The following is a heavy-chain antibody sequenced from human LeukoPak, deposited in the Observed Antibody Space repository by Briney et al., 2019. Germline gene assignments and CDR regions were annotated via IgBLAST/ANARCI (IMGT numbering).Heavy chain of an antibody. CDR2: IYYSGST. Sequence: SETLSLTCTVSGGSISSYHWSWLRQPPGKGLEWIGYIYYSGSTNYNPSLKSRVTISVDTSENQFSLKLSSVTAADTAVYYCARGSPGYYDSSPDYWGQGTLVTVSS. CDR1: GGSISSYH. J-gene: IGHJ4*02. V-gene: IGHV4-59*01. D-gene: IGHD3-22*01. CDR3: ARGSPGYYDSSPDY.